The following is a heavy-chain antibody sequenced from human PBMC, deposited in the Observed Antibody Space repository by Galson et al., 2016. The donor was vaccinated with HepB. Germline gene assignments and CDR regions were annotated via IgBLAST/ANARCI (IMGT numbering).Heavy chain of an antibody. Sequence: SLRLSCAASGFTSNTYAMSWIRQAPGKGLKWVSSISGHTYRPYYAESVMGRFTISREISKNTVYLQMNNVRADDTATYFCAYQDSMGGGESWGQGTLVTVSS. V-gene: IGHV3-23*01. CDR2: ISGHTYRP. CDR1: GFTSNTYA. CDR3: AYQDSMGGGES. D-gene: IGHD2-21*01. J-gene: IGHJ4*02.